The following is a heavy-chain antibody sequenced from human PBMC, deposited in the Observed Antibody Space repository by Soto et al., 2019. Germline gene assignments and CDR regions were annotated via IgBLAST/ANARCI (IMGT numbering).Heavy chain of an antibody. CDR2: ISGSGGST. CDR1: GFTFSSYA. J-gene: IGHJ4*02. CDR3: AKAEFGSGSYYRFDY. V-gene: IGHV3-23*01. D-gene: IGHD3-10*01. Sequence: GGSLRLSCAASGFTFSSYAMSWVRQAPGKGLEWVSAISGSGGSTHYADSVKGRFTISRDNSRNTLYLQMNSLRAEDTAVYYCAKAEFGSGSYYRFDYWGQGTLVTVSS.